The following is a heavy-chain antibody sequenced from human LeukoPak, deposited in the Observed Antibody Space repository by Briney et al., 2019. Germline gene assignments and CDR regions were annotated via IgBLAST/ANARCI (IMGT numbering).Heavy chain of an antibody. J-gene: IGHJ4*02. CDR1: GGSISSGDYY. Sequence: PSQTLSLTCTVSGGSISSGDYYWSWIRQPPGKGLEWIGEINHSGSTNYNPSLKSRVTISVDTSKNQFSLKLSSVTAADTVVYYCARNRLDSSGYCFDYWGQGTLVTVSS. CDR2: INHSGST. CDR3: ARNRLDSSGYCFDY. D-gene: IGHD3-22*01. V-gene: IGHV4-30-4*01.